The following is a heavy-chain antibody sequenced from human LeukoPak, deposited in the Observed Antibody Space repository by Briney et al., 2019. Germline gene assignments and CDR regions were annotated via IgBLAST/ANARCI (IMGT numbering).Heavy chain of an antibody. CDR2: IYYTGAI. V-gene: IGHV4-59*02. Sequence: SETLSLTCTVSGGSVSGDSWTWIRQPAGKGLEWIGYIYYTGAINYNPSLKSRVVMSVDPSKNQFSLQVTSVTAADTAVYFCARNGFRTPCGIDCYSDYMDVWGKGAAVTVSS. D-gene: IGHD2-21*02. CDR1: GGSVSGDS. J-gene: IGHJ6*03. CDR3: ARNGFRTPCGIDCYSDYMDV.